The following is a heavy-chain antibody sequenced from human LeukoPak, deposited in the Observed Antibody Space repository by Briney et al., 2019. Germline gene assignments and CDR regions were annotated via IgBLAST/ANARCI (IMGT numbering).Heavy chain of an antibody. Sequence: GGSLRLSCAASGFTFDSYSMNWVRQAPGKGLEWVSYISSSSSTIYYADSVKGRITISRDNAKNSLYLQMNSLRAEDTAVYYCARAGRFPFDYWGQGTLVTVSS. CDR1: GFTFDSYS. CDR2: ISSSSSTI. J-gene: IGHJ4*02. V-gene: IGHV3-48*04. D-gene: IGHD3-10*01. CDR3: ARAGRFPFDY.